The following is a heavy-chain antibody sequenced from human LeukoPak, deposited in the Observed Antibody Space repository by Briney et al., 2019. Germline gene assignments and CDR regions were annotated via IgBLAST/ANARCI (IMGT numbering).Heavy chain of an antibody. CDR1: GFTFDDYA. Sequence: GGSLRLSCAASGFTFDDYAMHWVRQAPGKGLEWVSGISWNSGSIGYADSVKGRFTISRDNSKNTLYLQMNSLRAEDTAVYYCARMVGATRGAFDIWGQGTMVTVSS. V-gene: IGHV3-9*01. CDR2: ISWNSGSI. D-gene: IGHD1-26*01. J-gene: IGHJ3*02. CDR3: ARMVGATRGAFDI.